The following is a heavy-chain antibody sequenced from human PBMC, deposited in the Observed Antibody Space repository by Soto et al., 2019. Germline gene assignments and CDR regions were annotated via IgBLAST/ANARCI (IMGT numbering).Heavy chain of an antibody. D-gene: IGHD2-21*02. J-gene: IGHJ6*02. CDR2: INHSGST. Sequence: SETLSLTCAVYGGSFSGYYWSWIRQPPGKGLEWIGEINHSGSTNYNPSLKSRVTISVDTSKNQFSLKLSSVTAADTAVYYCARMGGGDPYYYYYYGMDVWGQGTTVTVSS. V-gene: IGHV4-34*01. CDR1: GGSFSGYY. CDR3: ARMGGGDPYYYYYYGMDV.